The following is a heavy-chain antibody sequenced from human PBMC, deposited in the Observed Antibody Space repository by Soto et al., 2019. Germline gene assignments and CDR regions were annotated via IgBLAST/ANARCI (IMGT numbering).Heavy chain of an antibody. Sequence: SVKVSCKASGGTFSSYAISWVRQAPGQGLEWMGGIIPIFGTANYAQKFQGRVTITADESTSTAYMELSSLRSEDTAVYYCARDQGTDFGFWSGYYGESRWFDPWGQGTLVTVSS. V-gene: IGHV1-69*13. CDR2: IIPIFGTA. J-gene: IGHJ5*02. CDR3: ARDQGTDFGFWSGYYGESRWFDP. D-gene: IGHD3-3*01. CDR1: GGTFSSYA.